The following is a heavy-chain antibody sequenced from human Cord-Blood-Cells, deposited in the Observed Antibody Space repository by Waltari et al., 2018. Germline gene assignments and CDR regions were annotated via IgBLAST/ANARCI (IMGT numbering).Heavy chain of an antibody. CDR2: INHSGST. Sequence: QVQLQQWGAGLLKPSETLSLTCAVYGGSFSGYYWSWIRQPPGKGLEWIGEINHSGSTNYNPALNSRVTISVATSKNQFSRKLSSVTAADTAVYYCARGWGYCSSTSCDTDYWGQGTLVTVCS. CDR3: ARGWGYCSSTSCDTDY. D-gene: IGHD2-2*02. CDR1: GGSFSGYY. V-gene: IGHV4-34*01. J-gene: IGHJ4*02.